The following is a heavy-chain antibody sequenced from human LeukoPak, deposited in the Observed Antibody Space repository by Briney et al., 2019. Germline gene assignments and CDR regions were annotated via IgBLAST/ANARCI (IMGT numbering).Heavy chain of an antibody. CDR3: ARGEPLRFLEWLYFDY. D-gene: IGHD3-3*01. CDR2: IYYSGST. CDR1: GGSISSGDYY. Sequence: SETLSLTCTVSGGSISSGDYYWSWIRQPPGKGLEWIGYIYYSGSTYYNPSLKSRVTISVDMSKNQFSLKLSSVTAADTAVYYCARGEPLRFLEWLYFDYWGQGTLVTVSS. J-gene: IGHJ4*02. V-gene: IGHV4-30-4*08.